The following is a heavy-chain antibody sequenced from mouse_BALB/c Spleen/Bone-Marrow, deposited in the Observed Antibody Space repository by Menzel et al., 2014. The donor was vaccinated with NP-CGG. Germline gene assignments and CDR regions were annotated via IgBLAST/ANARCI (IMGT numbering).Heavy chain of an antibody. CDR2: IFPGNGST. V-gene: IGHV1S56*01. CDR3: ARSNSISTATDY. Sequence: QVHLQQPGSELVKPGASVKFSCKASGYTFTNYDINWVRQRPEQGLEWIGWIFPGNGSTNYNEKFKGKATLTTDKSSSTAYMQLSRLTSEDSAVYFCARSNSISTATDYWGQGTTPTVSS. J-gene: IGHJ2*01. CDR1: GYTFTNYD. D-gene: IGHD1-2*01.